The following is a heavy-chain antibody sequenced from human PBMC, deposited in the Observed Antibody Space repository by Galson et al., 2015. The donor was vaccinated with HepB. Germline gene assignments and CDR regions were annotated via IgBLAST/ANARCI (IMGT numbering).Heavy chain of an antibody. CDR2: INPSGGST. D-gene: IGHD1-1*01. Sequence: CKASGYTFTSYYMHWVRQAPGQGLEWMGIINPSGGSTSYAQKFQGRVTMTRDTSTSTVYMELSSLRSEDTAVYYCARSTPTTPMDVWGQGTTVTVSS. J-gene: IGHJ6*02. CDR1: GYTFTSYY. V-gene: IGHV1-46*03. CDR3: ARSTPTTPMDV.